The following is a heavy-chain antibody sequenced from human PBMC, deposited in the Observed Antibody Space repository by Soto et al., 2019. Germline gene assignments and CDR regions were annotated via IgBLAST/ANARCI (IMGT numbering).Heavy chain of an antibody. J-gene: IGHJ4*02. Sequence: GGSLRLSCAASGFTFSSYGMHWVRQAPGKGLEWVAVIWYDGSNKYYADSVKGRFTISRDNSKNTLYLQMNSLRAEDTAVYYCARDSRTKVTKYYFDYWGQGTLVTVSS. D-gene: IGHD4-17*01. V-gene: IGHV3-33*01. CDR1: GFTFSSYG. CDR2: IWYDGSNK. CDR3: ARDSRTKVTKYYFDY.